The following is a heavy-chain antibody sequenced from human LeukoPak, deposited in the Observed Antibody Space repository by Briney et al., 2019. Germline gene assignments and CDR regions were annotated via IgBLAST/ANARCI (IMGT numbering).Heavy chain of an antibody. CDR3: AKPSNMWELLGGGYFDY. D-gene: IGHD1-26*01. J-gene: IGHJ4*02. Sequence: PGGSLRLSCAASGFTVSYDYVSWVRLAPGKGLEFVSALYPGGKTYYADSVKGRFTISRDNSKNTLYLQMNSLRAEDTAVYYCAKPSNMWELLGGGYFDYWGQGTLVTVSS. CDR2: LYPGGKT. V-gene: IGHV3-53*01. CDR1: GFTVSYDY.